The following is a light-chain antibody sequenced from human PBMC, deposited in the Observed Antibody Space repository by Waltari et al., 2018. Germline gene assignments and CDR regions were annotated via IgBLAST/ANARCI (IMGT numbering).Light chain of an antibody. CDR2: EVN. CDR1: SADGGGYNL. J-gene: IGLJ2*01. CDR3: CSYGGVNTLGVL. V-gene: IGLV2-23*02. Sequence: QSALTQPASVSGSPGQSITITCTGSSADGGGYNLVSWYQHHPGQAPRPLIYEVNERPSGIPSRFSGSKSGNTASLTISGLQIEDEADYYCCSYGGVNTLGVLFGGGSKLTV.